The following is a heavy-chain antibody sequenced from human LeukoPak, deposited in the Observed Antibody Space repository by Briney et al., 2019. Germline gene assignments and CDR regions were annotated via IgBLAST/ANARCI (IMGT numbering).Heavy chain of an antibody. CDR2: INAGNGNT. V-gene: IGHV1-3*01. Sequence: ASVKVSCKASGYTFTGYYMHWVRQAPGQGLEWMGWINAGNGNTKYSQKFQGRVTITRDTSASTAYMELNSLRSEDTAVYYCARRGNWNDADYWGQGTLVTVSS. CDR3: ARRGNWNDADY. CDR1: GYTFTGYY. D-gene: IGHD1-1*01. J-gene: IGHJ4*02.